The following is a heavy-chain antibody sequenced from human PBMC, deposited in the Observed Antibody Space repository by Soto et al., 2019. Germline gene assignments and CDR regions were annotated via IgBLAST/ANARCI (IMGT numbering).Heavy chain of an antibody. CDR3: ARVGSGGIAAAGTYYYGMDV. CDR2: IGTAGDT. Sequence: PGGSLRLSCAASGFTFRSYDMHWDRQATGKGLEWVSAIGTAGDTYYPGSVKGRFTISRENAKNSLYLQMNSLRAGDTAVYYCARVGSGGIAAAGTYYYGMDVWGQGTTVTVSS. D-gene: IGHD6-13*01. J-gene: IGHJ6*02. V-gene: IGHV3-13*01. CDR1: GFTFRSYD.